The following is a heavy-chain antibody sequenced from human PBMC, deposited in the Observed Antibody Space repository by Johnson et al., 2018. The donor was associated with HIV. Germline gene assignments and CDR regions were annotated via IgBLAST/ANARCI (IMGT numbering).Heavy chain of an antibody. D-gene: IGHD3-9*01. CDR3: ARDGRDLVTRGSFDI. Sequence: VQLVESGGGLIQPGGSLRLSCAASEFTVSSNYMSWVRQAPGKGLEWVSVIFSVGSAYYADSVKGRFIISRDNSKNMLYLQMNSLRPEDTAVYYCARDGRDLVTRGSFDIWGQGTVVTVSS. CDR1: EFTVSSNY. V-gene: IGHV3-66*03. J-gene: IGHJ3*02. CDR2: IFSVGSA.